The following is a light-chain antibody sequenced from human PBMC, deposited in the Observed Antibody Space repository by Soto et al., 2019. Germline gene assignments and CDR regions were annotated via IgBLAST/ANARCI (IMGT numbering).Light chain of an antibody. CDR1: QSITGSY. V-gene: IGKV3-20*01. CDR3: QQYGILALT. Sequence: EIVLTQSPGTLSLSPGERATLSCRASQSITGSYLAWYQQKPGQAPRLLIYGASSRATGIPDRFSGSGFGTDFNFTISRMGPEDFAVYYCQQYGILALTFGQGTKVEIK. CDR2: GAS. J-gene: IGKJ1*01.